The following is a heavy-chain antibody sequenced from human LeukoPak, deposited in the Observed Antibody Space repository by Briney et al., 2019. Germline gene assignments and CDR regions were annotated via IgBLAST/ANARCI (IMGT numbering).Heavy chain of an antibody. CDR1: GYTFTSYG. CDR3: ARDRGCSSTSCHMTGGWFDP. D-gene: IGHD2-2*02. J-gene: IGHJ5*02. CDR2: ISAYNGNT. Sequence: ASVKVSCKASGYTFTSYGISWVRQAPGQGLEWMGWISAYNGNTNYAQKLQGRVTMTTDTSTSTAYMELRSLRSDDTAVYYCARDRGCSSTSCHMTGGWFDPWGQGTLVTVSS. V-gene: IGHV1-18*01.